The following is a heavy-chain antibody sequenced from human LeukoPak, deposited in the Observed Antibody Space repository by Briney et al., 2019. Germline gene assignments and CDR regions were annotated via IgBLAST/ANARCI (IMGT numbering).Heavy chain of an antibody. J-gene: IGHJ5*02. CDR3: AFLGSYCGSTSCYNP. D-gene: IGHD2-2*02. V-gene: IGHV3-30*02. CDR2: IRYDGSNK. Sequence: GGSLRLSCAASGFTFSSYGMHWVRQAPGKGLEWVAFIRYDGSNKYYADSVKGRFTISRDNSKNTLYLQMNGLRAEDTAVYYCAFLGSYCGSTSCYNPWGQGTLVTVSS. CDR1: GFTFSSYG.